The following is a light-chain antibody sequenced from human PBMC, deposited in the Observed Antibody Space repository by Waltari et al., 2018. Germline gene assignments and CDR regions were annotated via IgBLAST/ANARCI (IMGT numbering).Light chain of an antibody. V-gene: IGKV3-15*01. Sequence: ETVVTQSPATLSVSPGERATLSCRASQSISSELAWYQPKPGQAPRLLISGISTRATGIPARFSGSGSGTEFTLTISSLQSEDFAVYYCQQYNNWPLTFGGGTKLEIK. CDR2: GIS. CDR3: QQYNNWPLT. J-gene: IGKJ4*01. CDR1: QSISSE.